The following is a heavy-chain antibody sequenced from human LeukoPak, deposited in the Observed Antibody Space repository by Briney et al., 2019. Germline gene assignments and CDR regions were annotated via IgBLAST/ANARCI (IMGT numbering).Heavy chain of an antibody. CDR2: ISSSGSTI. CDR3: ARDWDWSSGWYGGHYFDY. J-gene: IGHJ4*02. V-gene: IGHV3-48*04. CDR1: GFTFSSYA. Sequence: PGGSLRLSCAASGFTFSSYAMHWVRQAPGKGLEWVSYISSSGSTIYYADSVKGRFTISRDNAKNSLYLQMNSLRAEDTAVYYCARDWDWSSGWYGGHYFDYWGQGTLVTVSS. D-gene: IGHD6-19*01.